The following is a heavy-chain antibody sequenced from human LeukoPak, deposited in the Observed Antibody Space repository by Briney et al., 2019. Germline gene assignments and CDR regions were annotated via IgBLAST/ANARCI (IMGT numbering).Heavy chain of an antibody. D-gene: IGHD4-23*01. J-gene: IGHJ4*02. Sequence: PGGSLRLSCAASGFTFSSYAMSWVRQTPGKGLEWVSVIYSGGSTYYADSVKGRFTISRDNSKNTLYLQMNSLRAEDTAVYYCARGLFTGGNSGSDYWGQGTLVTVSS. V-gene: IGHV3-53*01. CDR3: ARGLFTGGNSGSDY. CDR1: GFTFSSYA. CDR2: IYSGGST.